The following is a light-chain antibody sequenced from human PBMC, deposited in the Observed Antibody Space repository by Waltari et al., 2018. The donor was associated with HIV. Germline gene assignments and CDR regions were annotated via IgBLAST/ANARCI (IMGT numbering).Light chain of an antibody. V-gene: IGKV3-20*01. J-gene: IGKJ2*01. CDR1: QTVNNNF. Sequence: EIVLAQSPGTLSLSPGETATLSCRASQTVNNNFFSWYQQRSGHAPRLLIYGVSSRAPGIPNRFSGSGSGTDFTLTISRLEPEDFAVYYCQHYGGSPLYTFGQGTKLEMK. CDR3: QHYGGSPLYT. CDR2: GVS.